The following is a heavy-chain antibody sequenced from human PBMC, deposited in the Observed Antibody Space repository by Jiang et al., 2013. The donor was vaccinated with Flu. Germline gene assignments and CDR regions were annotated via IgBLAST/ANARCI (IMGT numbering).Heavy chain of an antibody. Sequence: EWIGSIYYSGSTYYNRPSKSRVTISVDTSKNQFSLKLSSVTAADTAVYYCAADFWSGSPGVGLWWGQGTLVTVSS. CDR2: IYYSGST. D-gene: IGHD3-3*01. V-gene: IGHV4-39*07. J-gene: IGHJ4*02. CDR3: AADFWSGSPGVGLW.